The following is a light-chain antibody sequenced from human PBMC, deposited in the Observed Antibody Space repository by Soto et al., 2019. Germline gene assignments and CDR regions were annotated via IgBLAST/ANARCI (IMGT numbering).Light chain of an antibody. J-gene: IGKJ4*01. V-gene: IGKV3-11*01. Sequence: EIVLTQSPATLSLSPGERATLSCRARQSVSRYLAWYQQKPGQAPRLLIYDASNRATGIPARFSGSGSGTDFTLTIISLETEDFAVYYCQQRSDWPSTFGGGTKVPIK. CDR1: QSVSRY. CDR2: DAS. CDR3: QQRSDWPST.